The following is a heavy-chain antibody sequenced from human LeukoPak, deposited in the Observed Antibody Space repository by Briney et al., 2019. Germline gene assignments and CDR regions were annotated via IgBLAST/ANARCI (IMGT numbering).Heavy chain of an antibody. CDR3: ERDGLSIFLTVYHGYSDF. Sequence: SETLSLTCTVSGGSISSGGYYWSWIRQHPGKGLEWIGYIYYSGSTYYNPSLKSRVTISVDTSKNQFSLKLSSVTAADTAVYSWERDGLSIFLTVYHGYSDFWGGATLSTVS. CDR1: GGSISSGGYY. CDR2: IYYSGST. V-gene: IGHV4-31*03. D-gene: IGHD3-9*01. J-gene: IGHJ2*01.